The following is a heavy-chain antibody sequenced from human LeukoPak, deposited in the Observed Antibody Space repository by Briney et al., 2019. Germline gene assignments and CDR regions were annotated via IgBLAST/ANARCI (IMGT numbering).Heavy chain of an antibody. CDR3: ARDPIVGGRRFDP. J-gene: IGHJ5*02. CDR2: IYYSGST. Sequence: PSETLSLTCTVSGGSISSNNYYWGWIRQPPGKGLEWIGSIYYSGSTYYNPSLKSRVTILVDTSKNQFSLKLSSVTAADTAMYYCARDPIVGGRRFDPWGQGALVTVSS. CDR1: GGSISSNNYY. D-gene: IGHD2/OR15-2a*01. V-gene: IGHV4-39*07.